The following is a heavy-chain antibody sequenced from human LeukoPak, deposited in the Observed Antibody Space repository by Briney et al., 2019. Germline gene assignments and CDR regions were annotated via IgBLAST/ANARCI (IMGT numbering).Heavy chain of an antibody. J-gene: IGHJ4*02. V-gene: IGHV5-51*01. Sequence: GESLKISCKGSGYIFTNYWIPWVRQMPGKGLEWMGIIYPVNSDTRYSPSFQGQVTISADKSISTAYLQWSSLKASDTAMYYCARHDTPLAVADYWGQGTLVTVSS. CDR3: ARHDTPLAVADY. CDR2: IYPVNSDT. CDR1: GYIFTNYW. D-gene: IGHD6-19*01.